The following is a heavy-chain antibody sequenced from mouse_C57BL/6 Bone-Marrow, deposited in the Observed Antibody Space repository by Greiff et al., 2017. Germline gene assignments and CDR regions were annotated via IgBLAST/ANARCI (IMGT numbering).Heavy chain of an antibody. CDR1: GYTFTSYG. J-gene: IGHJ3*01. D-gene: IGHD1-1*01. Sequence: QVQLQQSGAELARPGASVKLSCKASGYTFTSYGISWVKQRTGQGLEWIGEIYPRSGNTYYNEKVKGKATLTADKSSSTAYMELRSLTSEDSAVYFCASPGIYYYGSSPAYWGQGTLVTVSA. V-gene: IGHV1-81*01. CDR2: IYPRSGNT. CDR3: ASPGIYYYGSSPAY.